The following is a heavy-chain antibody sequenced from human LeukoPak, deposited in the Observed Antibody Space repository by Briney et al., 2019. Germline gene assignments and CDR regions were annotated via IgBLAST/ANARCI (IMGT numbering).Heavy chain of an antibody. Sequence: SQTLSLTCTVSGGSISSGSYYWSWIRQPAGKGLEWIGRIYTSGSTNYNPSLKSRVTISVDTSKNQFSLKLSSVTAADTAVYYCALSGYSSGWGLGYWGQGTLVTVSS. J-gene: IGHJ4*02. CDR1: GGSISSGSYY. D-gene: IGHD6-19*01. CDR2: IYTSGST. V-gene: IGHV4-61*02. CDR3: ALSGYSSGWGLGY.